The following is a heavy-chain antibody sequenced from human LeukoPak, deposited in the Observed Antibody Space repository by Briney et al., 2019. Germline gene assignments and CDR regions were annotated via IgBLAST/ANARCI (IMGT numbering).Heavy chain of an antibody. CDR2: INPNSGAT. V-gene: IGHV1-2*02. CDR1: GYTFTGYY. CDR3: ARDFETTGFSPVG. J-gene: IGHJ4*02. D-gene: IGHD1-1*01. Sequence: ASVTVSCKASGYTFTGYYMHWVRQAPGQGLEWMGCINPNSGATRYAQKFQGRVTMTRDTSISTAFMELSTLRSDDTAVYYCARDFETTGFSPVGWGQGTLVTVSS.